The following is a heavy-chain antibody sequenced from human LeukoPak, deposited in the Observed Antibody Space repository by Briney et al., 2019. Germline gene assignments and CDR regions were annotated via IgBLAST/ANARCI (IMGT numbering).Heavy chain of an antibody. Sequence: GGSLRLSCEASGFTFSRTWMHWVRQGPGKGLLWLSRIESGGTTMYAESVKGRFTISRDNAKNTIYLQMNSLRAEDTAVYYCSRQSIKGYNDFDYWGQGTLVTVSS. CDR2: IESGGTT. V-gene: IGHV3-74*03. D-gene: IGHD1-1*01. CDR1: GFTFSRTW. J-gene: IGHJ4*02. CDR3: SRQSIKGYNDFDY.